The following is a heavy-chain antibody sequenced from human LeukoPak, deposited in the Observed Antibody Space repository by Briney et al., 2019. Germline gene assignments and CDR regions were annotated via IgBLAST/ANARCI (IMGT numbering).Heavy chain of an antibody. CDR1: GFTFGDYY. V-gene: IGHV3-11*06. CDR2: ISSSSSYT. Sequence: GGSLRLSCAASGFTFGDYYMSWIRQAPGKGLEWVSYISSSSSYTNYADSVKGRFTISRDNAKNPLYLQMNSLRAEDTAVYYCARLGWATAPLDYWGQGTLVTVSS. CDR3: ARLGWATAPLDY. D-gene: IGHD5-12*01. J-gene: IGHJ4*02.